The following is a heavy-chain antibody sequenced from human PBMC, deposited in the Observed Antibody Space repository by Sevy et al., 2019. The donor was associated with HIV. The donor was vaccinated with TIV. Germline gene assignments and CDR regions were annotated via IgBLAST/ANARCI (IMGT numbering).Heavy chain of an antibody. CDR1: GFTFRSFS. CDR2: VSYDGSNT. J-gene: IGHJ1*01. Sequence: GGSLRLSCAASGFTFRSFSMHWVRQAPGKWLEWVTTVSYDGSNTYYADSVKGRFAVFRGNSRNLLNLQMNNLRPEDTAVYYCALERLSSDVAEYFQNWGQGTPVTVSS. D-gene: IGHD1-1*01. CDR3: ALERLSSDVAEYFQN. V-gene: IGHV3-30*09.